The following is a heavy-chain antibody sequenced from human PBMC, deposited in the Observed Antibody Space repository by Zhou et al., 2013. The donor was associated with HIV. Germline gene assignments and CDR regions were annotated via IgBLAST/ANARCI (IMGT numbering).Heavy chain of an antibody. Sequence: VQLVQSGAEVKKPGASVKVSCKASGYTFTDHYLHWVRQAPGQGLQWMGIINPSGGRANYAQKFQGRVTMTRDTSTNTVYMELSSLRPDDTAVYYCARGGRYFDLWGRGTLVTVSS. CDR3: ARGGRYFDL. V-gene: IGHV1-46*01. J-gene: IGHJ2*01. D-gene: IGHD1-1*01. CDR2: INPSGGRA. CDR1: GYTFTDHY.